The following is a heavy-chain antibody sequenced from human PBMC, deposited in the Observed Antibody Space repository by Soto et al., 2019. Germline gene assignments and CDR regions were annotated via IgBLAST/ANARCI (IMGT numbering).Heavy chain of an antibody. V-gene: IGHV3-30-3*01. D-gene: IGHD3-22*01. CDR2: ISYDGSNK. CDR3: ARDYYSRSGYYPGPFDY. Sequence: GGSLRLSCAASGFTFSSYAIHWVRQAPGKGLEWVAVISYDGSNKYYAYSVKGRFTISRDNSKNTLYLQMNSLRAEDTAVYYCARDYYSRSGYYPGPFDYWGQGTLVTVSS. CDR1: GFTFSSYA. J-gene: IGHJ4*02.